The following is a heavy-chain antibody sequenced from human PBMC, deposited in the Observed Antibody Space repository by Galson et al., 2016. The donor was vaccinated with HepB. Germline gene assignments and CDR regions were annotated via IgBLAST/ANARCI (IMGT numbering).Heavy chain of an antibody. CDR3: KGYSAGDH. V-gene: IGHV3-53*01. Sequence: SLRLSCAASGFTVRNNYMSWVRQAPGKGLEWVSLIYSGGDTYYAESVEGRFTISRDNSKNTLYLQTNSLRVEDTAIYYCKGYSAGDHWGQGTLVTVSS. D-gene: IGHD2-21*01. CDR2: IYSGGDT. CDR1: GFTVRNNY. J-gene: IGHJ4*02.